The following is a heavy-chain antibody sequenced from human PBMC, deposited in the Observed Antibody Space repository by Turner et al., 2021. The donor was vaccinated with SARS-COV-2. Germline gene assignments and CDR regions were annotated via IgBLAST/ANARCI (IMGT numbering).Heavy chain of an antibody. J-gene: IGHJ6*02. CDR3: ASTSVENYGMDV. CDR2: ISSSSRNI. Sequence: EVQLVESVGGLVHPGGSLFLSCAASGFTFSRYSMNWVRQDPGKGLEWVTYISSSSRNIYYAEYVKGRLTISRDNAKNTQNLQMNSLRDEDTAVYYCASTSVENYGMDVWGQGTTVTVSS. V-gene: IGHV3-48*02. D-gene: IGHD1-1*01. CDR1: GFTFSRYS.